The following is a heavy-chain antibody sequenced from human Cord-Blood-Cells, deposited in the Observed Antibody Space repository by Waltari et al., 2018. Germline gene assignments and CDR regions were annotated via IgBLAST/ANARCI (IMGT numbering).Heavy chain of an antibody. CDR3: ARESTMVRGVIITPRLSFDP. CDR2: IIPIFGTA. Sequence: QVQLVQSGAEVKKPGSSVKVSCKASGGTFSSYAISWVRQAPGQGLEWMGGIIPIFGTANYAQKFQGRVTITADESTSTAYMELSSLRSEDTAVYYCARESTMVRGVIITPRLSFDPWGQGTLVTVSS. V-gene: IGHV1-69*01. J-gene: IGHJ5*02. D-gene: IGHD3-10*01. CDR1: GGTFSSYA.